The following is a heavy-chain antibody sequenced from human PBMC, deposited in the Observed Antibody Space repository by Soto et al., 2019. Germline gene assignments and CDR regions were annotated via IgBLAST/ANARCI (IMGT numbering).Heavy chain of an antibody. D-gene: IGHD3-10*01. CDR3: ERVSWGENSGSDV. J-gene: IGHJ6*02. CDR2: ITFGGNGV. Sequence: LPWTAARLTFRDPRGSWIPQTPGNALEWISYITFGGNGVYYAHSLKGRFTISTDNAKNSLYLQMNRLRAEDTVVFYQERVSWGENSGSDVWGHGSTVTVS. CDR1: RLTFRDPR. V-gene: IGHV3-11*01.